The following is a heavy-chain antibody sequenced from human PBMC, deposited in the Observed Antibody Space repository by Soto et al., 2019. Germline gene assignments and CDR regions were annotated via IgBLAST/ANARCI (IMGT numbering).Heavy chain of an antibody. D-gene: IGHD1-26*01. CDR1: GFSFNSYW. CDR3: AIVGVGAYYFDD. J-gene: IGHJ4*02. V-gene: IGHV3-74*01. CDR2: LNSDGTKT. Sequence: EVQLVESGGGLVQPGGSLRLSCAASGFSFNSYWMHWVRQVPGKGLVWVSRLNSDGTKTSYADSVKGRFTIARDKAKDTLYLEMNSLRPEDTAMYYCAIVGVGAYYFDDWGQGTLVTVSS.